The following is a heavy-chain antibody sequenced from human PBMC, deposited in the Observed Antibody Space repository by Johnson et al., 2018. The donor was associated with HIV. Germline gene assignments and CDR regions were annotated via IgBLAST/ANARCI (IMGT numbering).Heavy chain of an antibody. Sequence: QVQLVEFGGGVVQPGRSLRLSCAASGFTFSSYGMHWVRQAPGKGLEWVAVISYDGSNKYYTDSVKGRFTISRDNSKNTLYLQMNSLTAEDTSVYYCARDQGPDGILWWLIWGQGTMVTVSS. J-gene: IGHJ3*02. CDR3: ARDQGPDGILWWLI. CDR2: ISYDGSNK. D-gene: IGHD2-21*01. CDR1: GFTFSSYG. V-gene: IGHV3-30*03.